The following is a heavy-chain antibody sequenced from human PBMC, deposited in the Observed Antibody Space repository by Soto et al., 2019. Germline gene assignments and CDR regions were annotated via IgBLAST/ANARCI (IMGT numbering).Heavy chain of an antibody. CDR3: AKDRTAMFTPYYLVY. J-gene: IGHJ4*02. CDR2: ISGSGGST. CDR1: GFTFSSYA. V-gene: IGHV3-23*01. Sequence: EVQLLESGGGLVHPGGSLRLSCAASGFTFSSYAMSWVRQAPGKGLEWASAISGSGGSTYYGDSVQGRFTIGRDVSKDTMYLQMNSLEAEDTVLDYGAKDRTAMFTPYYLVYLGQGPQVTVSS. D-gene: IGHD5-18*01.